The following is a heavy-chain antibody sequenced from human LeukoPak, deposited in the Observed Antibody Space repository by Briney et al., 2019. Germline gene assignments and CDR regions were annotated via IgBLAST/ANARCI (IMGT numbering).Heavy chain of an antibody. Sequence: PGGSLRLSCAASGFTFSSYAMNWVRQAPGKGLEWVSSISGSGGRTYYADSVKGRFTISRDNSKNTLYLQMNSLRAEDTAVYYCARGAPPVVRGANSRDYYYYYMDVWGKGTTVTVSS. CDR1: GFTFSSYA. D-gene: IGHD3-10*01. V-gene: IGHV3-23*01. J-gene: IGHJ6*03. CDR2: ISGSGGRT. CDR3: ARGAPPVVRGANSRDYYYYYMDV.